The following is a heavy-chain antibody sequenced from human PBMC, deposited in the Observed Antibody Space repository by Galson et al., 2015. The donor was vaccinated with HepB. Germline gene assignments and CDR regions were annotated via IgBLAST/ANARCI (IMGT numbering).Heavy chain of an antibody. Sequence: SLRLSCAASGLTFSTYTMNWVRQAPGKGLESVSYISGTGTTIYYADSVKGRFIVSRDNAQNSLDLQMNSLRDEDTAVYYCARVFFGSGNSPAYWYFDLWGRGTLVTVSS. CDR1: GLTFSTYT. D-gene: IGHD3-10*01. J-gene: IGHJ2*01. CDR3: ARVFFGSGNSPAYWYFDL. CDR2: ISGTGTTI. V-gene: IGHV3-48*02.